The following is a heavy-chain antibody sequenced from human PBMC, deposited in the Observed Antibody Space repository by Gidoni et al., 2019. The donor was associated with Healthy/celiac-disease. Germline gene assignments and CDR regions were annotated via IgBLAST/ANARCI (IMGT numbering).Heavy chain of an antibody. CDR1: GGSISSSSYY. V-gene: IGHV4-39*01. J-gene: IGHJ5*02. CDR2: IYYSGST. CDR3: ARRAAASNWFDP. Sequence: QLQLQESGPGLVKPSETLSLTCTVSGGSISSSSYYWGWLRQPPGKGLEWIGSIYYSGSTYYTPSLKSRVTISVDTSKNQFSLKLSSVTAADTAVYYCARRAAASNWFDPWGQGTLVTVSS. D-gene: IGHD2-2*01.